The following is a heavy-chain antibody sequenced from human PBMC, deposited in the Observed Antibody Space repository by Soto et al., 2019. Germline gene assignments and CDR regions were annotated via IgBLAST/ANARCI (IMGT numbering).Heavy chain of an antibody. J-gene: IGHJ6*04. V-gene: IGHV1-8*01. Sequence: GXSVKGSCKASVYTFTSYDINWVRQATGQGLEWMGWMSPNSGNTGYAQKFQGRVTLTRDTSISTAYMELSSLRSEDTAVYYCARQWELSGYYYGMDVWAKGPRSPSP. CDR1: VYTFTSYD. CDR3: ARQWELSGYYYGMDV. CDR2: MSPNSGNT. D-gene: IGHD1-26*01.